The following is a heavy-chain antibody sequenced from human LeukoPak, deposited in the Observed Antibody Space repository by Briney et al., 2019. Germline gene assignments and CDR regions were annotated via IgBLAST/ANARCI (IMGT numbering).Heavy chain of an antibody. V-gene: IGHV3-33*01. CDR1: GFTFSSYG. CDR2: IWYDGSNK. CDR3: ARDTGGRYQPLYRYYYGMDV. J-gene: IGHJ6*02. Sequence: QSGGSLRLSCAASGFTFSSYGMHWVRQAPGKGLEWVAVIWYDGSNKYYADSVKGRFTISRDNSKNTLYLQMNSLRAEDTAVYYCARDTGGRYQPLYRYYYGMDVWGQGTTVTVSS. D-gene: IGHD2-2*02.